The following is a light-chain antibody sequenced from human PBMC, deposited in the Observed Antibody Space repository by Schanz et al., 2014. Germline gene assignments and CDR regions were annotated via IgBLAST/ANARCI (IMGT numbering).Light chain of an antibody. V-gene: IGKV1-39*01. J-gene: IGKJ5*01. Sequence: DIQMTQSPSSLSASVGDRVTITCRARQSIRNYLNWYQQKPGKAPKLLIYAASSLQSGVPSRFSGGGSATDFNLTISSLQPDDFATYYCQRYKSYLSTFGQGTRLEIK. CDR2: AAS. CDR3: QRYKSYLST. CDR1: QSIRNY.